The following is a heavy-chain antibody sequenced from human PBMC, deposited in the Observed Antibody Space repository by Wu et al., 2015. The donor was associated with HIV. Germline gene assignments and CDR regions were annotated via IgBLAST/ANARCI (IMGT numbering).Heavy chain of an antibody. D-gene: IGHD1-26*01. CDR2: MNPNSGNT. V-gene: IGHV1-8*01. Sequence: QVQLVQSGAEVKKPGASVKVSCKASGYTFTSYDINWVRQATGQGLEWMGWMNPNSGNTGYAQKFQGRVTMTRNTSISTAYMELSSLRSEDTAVYYCARYPIRGVVGGTTYYGMDVWGQGTTVTVSS. CDR1: GYTFTSYD. CDR3: ARYPIRGVVGGTTYYGMDV. J-gene: IGHJ6*02.